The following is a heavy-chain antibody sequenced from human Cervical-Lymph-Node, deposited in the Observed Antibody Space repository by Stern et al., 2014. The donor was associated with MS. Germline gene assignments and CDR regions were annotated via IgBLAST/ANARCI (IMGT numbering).Heavy chain of an antibody. J-gene: IGHJ3*02. V-gene: IGHV4-59*01. CDR3: ARVHDYGDFPDAFDI. CDR2: IYYSGST. Sequence: QLQLQESGPGLVKPSETLSLTCTVSGGSISSYYWSWIRQPPGKGLEWIGYIYYSGSTNYNPSLKSRVTISVDTSKNQFSLKLSSVTAADTAVYYCARVHDYGDFPDAFDIWGQGTMVTVSS. CDR1: GGSISSYY. D-gene: IGHD4-17*01.